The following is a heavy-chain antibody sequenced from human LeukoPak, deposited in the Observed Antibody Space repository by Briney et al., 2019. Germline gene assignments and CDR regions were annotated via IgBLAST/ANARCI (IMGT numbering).Heavy chain of an antibody. CDR3: ARDRLTGYRFDY. D-gene: IGHD3-9*01. CDR2: ISAYNGNT. V-gene: IGHV1-18*01. Sequence: ASVKVSCKASGYTFTSYGISWVRQAPGQGLEWMGWISAYNGNTNYAQKLQGRVTMTTDTSTSTAYMELRSLGSDDTAVYYCARDRLTGYRFDYWGQGTLVTVSS. J-gene: IGHJ4*02. CDR1: GYTFTSYG.